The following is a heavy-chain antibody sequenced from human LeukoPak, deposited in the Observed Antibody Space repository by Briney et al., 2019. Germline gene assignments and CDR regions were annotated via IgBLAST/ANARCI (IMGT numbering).Heavy chain of an antibody. V-gene: IGHV3-23*01. Sequence: PGGSLRLSCVASGFTFSIYAMSWVRQAPGKGLEWVSSITSSGETTSYAGSVKGQFTISRDNSKNTVYLQMNSLRAEDTAVYYCARDRPNYYGSNGHYYRRDGDYWGQGTLVTVSS. J-gene: IGHJ4*02. CDR1: GFTFSIYA. CDR3: ARDRPNYYGSNGHYYRRDGDY. D-gene: IGHD3-22*01. CDR2: ITSSGETT.